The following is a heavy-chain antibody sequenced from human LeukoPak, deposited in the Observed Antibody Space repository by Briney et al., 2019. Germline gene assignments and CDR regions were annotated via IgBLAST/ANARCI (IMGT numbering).Heavy chain of an antibody. CDR3: AKDLGSYWAGAFDI. J-gene: IGHJ3*02. CDR2: IRCDGSNK. CDR1: GFTFSSYG. V-gene: IGHV3-30*02. Sequence: GGSLRLSCAASGFTFSSYGMHWVRQAPGKGLEWVAFIRCDGSNKYYADSVKGRFTISRDNSKNTLYLQMNSLRAEDTAVYYCAKDLGSYWAGAFDIWGQGTMVTVSS. D-gene: IGHD1-26*01.